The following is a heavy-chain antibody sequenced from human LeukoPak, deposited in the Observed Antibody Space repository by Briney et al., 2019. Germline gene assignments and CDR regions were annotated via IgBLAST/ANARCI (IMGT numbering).Heavy chain of an antibody. J-gene: IGHJ6*02. CDR3: ARGLTNYDILTGYYPNYYYGMDV. D-gene: IGHD3-9*01. V-gene: IGHV4-59*01. Sequence: KPSETLSLTCTVSGGSISSYYWSWIRQPPGKGLEWIGYIYYSGSTNYNPSLKSRVTISVDTSKNQFSLKLSSVTAADTAVYYCARGLTNYDILTGYYPNYYYGMDVWGQGTTVTVSS. CDR2: IYYSGST. CDR1: GGSISSYY.